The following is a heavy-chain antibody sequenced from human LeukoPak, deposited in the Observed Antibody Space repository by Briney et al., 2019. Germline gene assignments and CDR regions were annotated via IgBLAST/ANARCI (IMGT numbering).Heavy chain of an antibody. D-gene: IGHD3-22*01. CDR1: GFTFSSYE. V-gene: IGHV3-48*03. CDR3: ARGGHYYDSSGYYGGY. J-gene: IGHJ4*02. Sequence: PGGSLRLSCAASGFTFSSYEMNWVRQAPGKGLEWVSYISISGSTIYYADSVKDRFTISRDNAKNSLYLQMNSLRSEDTAVYYCARGGHYYDSSGYYGGYWGQGTLVTVSS. CDR2: ISISGSTI.